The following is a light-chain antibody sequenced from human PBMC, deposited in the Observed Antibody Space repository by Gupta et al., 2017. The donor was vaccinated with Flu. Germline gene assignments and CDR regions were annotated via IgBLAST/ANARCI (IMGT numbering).Light chain of an antibody. J-gene: IGKJ3*01. CDR2: ATS. V-gene: IGKV1-39*01. Sequence: DIQMTQSPSSLSASVGDRVTITCRASQTISSYLNWYQQKPGKAPTLLIYATSSLQNAVPSRFSGSGSGTDFTLTINSLQPEDFATYYCQQSDSPPLTFGHGTKVYIK. CDR3: QQSDSPPLT. CDR1: QTISSY.